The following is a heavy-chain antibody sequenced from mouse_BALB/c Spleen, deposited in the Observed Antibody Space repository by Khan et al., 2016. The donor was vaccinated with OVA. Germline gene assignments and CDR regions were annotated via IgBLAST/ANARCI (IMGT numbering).Heavy chain of an antibody. CDR1: GFNIKDTY. J-gene: IGHJ3*01. CDR3: ATLYGSPFTY. CDR2: IDPAIGDT. D-gene: IGHD2-1*01. Sequence: EVQLQQSGAELVKPGASVKLSCTASGFNIKDTYIHWVKERPEQGPEWIGRIDPAIGDTKCDPRFQGKATITADTSSNTAYLQLSSLTSEDTAVYYCATLYGSPFTYWGQGTLVTVSA. V-gene: IGHV14-3*02.